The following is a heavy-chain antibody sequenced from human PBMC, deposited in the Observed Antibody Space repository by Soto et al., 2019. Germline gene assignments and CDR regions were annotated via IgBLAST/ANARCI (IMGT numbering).Heavy chain of an antibody. V-gene: IGHV4-59*01. CDR2: IYYSGST. CDR3: ARRWGSAFDI. D-gene: IGHD3-16*01. J-gene: IGHJ3*02. CDR1: GGSISSYY. Sequence: QVQLQESGPGLVKPSETLSLTCTVSGGSISSYYWGWIRQPPGKGLEWIGYIYYSGSTNYNPSLKRRVTIAVDTSKNQFSLKLSSVTAADTAVYYCARRWGSAFDIWGQGTMVTVSS.